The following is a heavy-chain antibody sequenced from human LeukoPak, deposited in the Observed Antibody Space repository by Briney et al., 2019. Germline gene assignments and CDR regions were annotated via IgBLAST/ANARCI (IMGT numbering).Heavy chain of an antibody. Sequence: QPGGSLRPSCASSGFTFSSYAMSWVRQAPGKGLEWVSAISGSGGSTYYADSVKGRFTISRDNSKNTLYLQMNSLRAEDTAVYYCAKGVYYGSGSYFDYWGQGTLVTVSS. V-gene: IGHV3-23*01. CDR1: GFTFSSYA. J-gene: IGHJ4*02. CDR3: AKGVYYGSGSYFDY. CDR2: ISGSGGST. D-gene: IGHD3-10*01.